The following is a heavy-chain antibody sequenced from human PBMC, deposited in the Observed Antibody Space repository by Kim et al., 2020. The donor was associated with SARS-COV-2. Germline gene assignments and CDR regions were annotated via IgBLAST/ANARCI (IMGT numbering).Heavy chain of an antibody. CDR1: GYSFTTYW. J-gene: IGHJ3*01. V-gene: IGHV5-51*01. D-gene: IGHD2-15*01. CDR2: IYPGDSDT. Sequence: GESLKISCKTSGYSFTTYWIAWVRQMSGRGLEWMAIIYPGDSDTRYSPSFQGQVTVSADKSITTAYLQWGSLKASDTAMYYCARSGFCSGGSCYKLVNDAFDVWGQGTMVTVSS. CDR3: ARSGFCSGGSCYKLVNDAFDV.